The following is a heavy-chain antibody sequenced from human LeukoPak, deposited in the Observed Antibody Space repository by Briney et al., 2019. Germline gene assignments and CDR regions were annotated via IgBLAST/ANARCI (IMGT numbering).Heavy chain of an antibody. V-gene: IGHV4-34*01. CDR1: GGAFSGYY. CDR3: ARSITMVRGYTSDY. D-gene: IGHD3-10*01. J-gene: IGHJ4*02. Sequence: SETLSLTCAVYGGAFSGYYWSWIRQPPGKGLEWIGEINHSGSTNYNPSLKSRVTISVDTSKKQFSLKLSPVTAADTAVYYWARSITMVRGYTSDYWGQGTLVTVSS. CDR2: INHSGST.